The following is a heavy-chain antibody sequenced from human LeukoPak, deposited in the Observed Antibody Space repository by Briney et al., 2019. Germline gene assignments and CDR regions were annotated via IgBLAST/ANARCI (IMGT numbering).Heavy chain of an antibody. D-gene: IGHD2-15*01. CDR1: GFTFSSYG. J-gene: IGHJ4*02. CDR2: ISYDGSNK. V-gene: IGHV3-30*18. CDR3: AKAKKGYCSGGSCPSIDY. Sequence: PGGSLRLSCAASGFTFSSYGMHWVRQAPGKGLEWVAVISYDGSNKYYADSVKGRFTISRDNSKNTLYLQMNSLRAEDTAVYYCAKAKKGYCSGGSCPSIDYWGQETLVTVSS.